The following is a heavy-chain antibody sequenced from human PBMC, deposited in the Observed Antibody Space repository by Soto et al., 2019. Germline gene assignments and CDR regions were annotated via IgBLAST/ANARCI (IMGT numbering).Heavy chain of an antibody. D-gene: IGHD6-6*01. J-gene: IGHJ4*02. CDR3: ARARYSSSSFFFYC. CDR2: VHPSGGNT. Sequence: ASVKVSCKASGYSFTAYCMHWVRQAPGQGLEWMGIVHPSGGNTNYAQKFQGRVTMTWDTSTTTVYMELSSLRSDDTAVYYCARARYSSSSFFFYCWGQGTPVTVGS. V-gene: IGHV1-46*01. CDR1: GYSFTAYC.